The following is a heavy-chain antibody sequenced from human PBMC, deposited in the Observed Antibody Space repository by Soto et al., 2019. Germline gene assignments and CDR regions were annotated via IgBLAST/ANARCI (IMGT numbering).Heavy chain of an antibody. J-gene: IGHJ4*01. CDR2: IKSKSDGGTI. D-gene: IGHD6-19*01. V-gene: IGHV3-15*01. CDR3: TTIIAVPGTDY. Sequence: GGSLRLSCAASGFTFSHYWMSWVRQAPGKGLEWVGRIKSKSDGGTIDYAAPVKDRFSISRDDSRKTLHLQMNSLKIEDTAVYYCTTIIAVPGTDYWGHGTLVTVSS. CDR1: GFTFSHYW.